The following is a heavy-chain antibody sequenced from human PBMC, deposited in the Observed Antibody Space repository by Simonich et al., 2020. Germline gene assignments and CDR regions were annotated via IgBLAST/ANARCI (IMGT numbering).Heavy chain of an antibody. D-gene: IGHD7-27*01. V-gene: IGHV3-74*01. CDR3: ANSWGSGAFDI. CDR2: INRDGSST. Sequence: EVQLVESGGGLVQPGGSLRLSCAASGFTFSSYWMHWVRQASGKGLGGVSRINRDGSSTSYADSVKGRFTISRDNAKNTLYLQMDSLRAEDTAVYYCANSWGSGAFDIWGQGTMVTVSS. CDR1: GFTFSSYW. J-gene: IGHJ3*02.